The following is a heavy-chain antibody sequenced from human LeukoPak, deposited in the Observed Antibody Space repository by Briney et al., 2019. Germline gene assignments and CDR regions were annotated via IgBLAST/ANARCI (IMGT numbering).Heavy chain of an antibody. J-gene: IGHJ4*02. V-gene: IGHV3-66*01. CDR3: ARSPYCSGGSCKLDY. D-gene: IGHD2-15*01. Sequence: GGSLRLSCAASGFTVSSSYMNWVRQAPGKGLEWVSVIYSGGNTYYADSVKDRFTISRDNSKNTLYLQMNSLRAEDTAVYYCARSPYCSGGSCKLDYWGQGTLVTVSS. CDR1: GFTVSSSY. CDR2: IYSGGNT.